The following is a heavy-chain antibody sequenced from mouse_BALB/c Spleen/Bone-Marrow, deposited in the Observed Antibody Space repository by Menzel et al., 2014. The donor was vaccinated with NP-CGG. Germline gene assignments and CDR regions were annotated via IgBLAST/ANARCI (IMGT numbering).Heavy chain of an antibody. J-gene: IGHJ3*01. Sequence: VQLQQSGAEPVKPGASVKLSCTASGFNIKDTYMHWVKQRPEQGLEWIVGIDPANGNTKYDPKFQGKATITADTSSNPAYLQLSSLTSEDTAVYYCAYYRYDEGGFAFWGQGTLVTVSA. V-gene: IGHV14-3*02. CDR1: GFNIKDTY. CDR2: IDPANGNT. CDR3: AYYRYDEGGFAF. D-gene: IGHD2-14*01.